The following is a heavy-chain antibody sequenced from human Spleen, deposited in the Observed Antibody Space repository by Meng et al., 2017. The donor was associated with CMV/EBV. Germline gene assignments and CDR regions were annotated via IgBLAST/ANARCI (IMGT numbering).Heavy chain of an antibody. Sequence: GGPLRLSCAASGFTFDDYAMHWVRQAPGKGLEWVSGISWNSGSIGYADSVKGRFTISRDNAKNSLYLQMNSLRAEDTALYYCAKGESGYYSVVDYWGQGTLVTVSS. CDR1: GFTFDDYA. CDR3: AKGESGYYSVVDY. CDR2: ISWNSGSI. V-gene: IGHV3-9*01. D-gene: IGHD3-22*01. J-gene: IGHJ4*02.